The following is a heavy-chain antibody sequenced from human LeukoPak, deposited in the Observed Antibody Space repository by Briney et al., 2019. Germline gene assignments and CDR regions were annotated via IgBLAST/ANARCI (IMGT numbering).Heavy chain of an antibody. V-gene: IGHV3-53*01. D-gene: IGHD3-16*01. CDR1: GFTVSDNY. CDR3: ARPVVLGAYLRGAYYFDS. J-gene: IGHJ4*02. Sequence: GGSLRLSCAVSGFTVSDNYMTWVRQAPGKGLEWVSVIYSRGDTYNADSVKGRFSISRDNSKNTLYLQMNSLRVEDTAVYYCARPVVLGAYLRGAYYFDSWGQGTLVTVSS. CDR2: IYSRGDT.